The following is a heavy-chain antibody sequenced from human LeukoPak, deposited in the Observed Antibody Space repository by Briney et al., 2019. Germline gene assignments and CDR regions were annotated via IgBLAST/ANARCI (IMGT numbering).Heavy chain of an antibody. CDR1: SYKFKTFG. CDR3: ARDRSNSDF. D-gene: IGHD4-11*01. Sequence: ASVKVSCKTSSYKFKTFGISWVRQAPGQGLEWMGWIRADKGKTDYAQKFQDRVTLTIDTSTSTAYMELRSLTSDDTATYYCARDRSNSDFWGQGTLVTVS. J-gene: IGHJ4*02. CDR2: IRADKGKT. V-gene: IGHV1-18*01.